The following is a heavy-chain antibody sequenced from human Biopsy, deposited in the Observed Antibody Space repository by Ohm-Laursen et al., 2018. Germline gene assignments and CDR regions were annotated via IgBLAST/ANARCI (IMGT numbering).Heavy chain of an antibody. Sequence: GSLRLSCAASGFTFKNYAMNCVRQAPGKGLDWVSSIDSSAASTFYADSVKGRFTISRDNSKNKLFLQMNSLRAADTAIYYCASDLNGDPAAFDYWGQGTPVTVSS. CDR3: ASDLNGDPAAFDY. J-gene: IGHJ4*02. CDR2: IDSSAAST. V-gene: IGHV3-23*01. D-gene: IGHD4-17*01. CDR1: GFTFKNYA.